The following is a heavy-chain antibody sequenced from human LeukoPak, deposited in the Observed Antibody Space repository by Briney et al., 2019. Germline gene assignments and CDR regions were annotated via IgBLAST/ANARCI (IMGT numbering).Heavy chain of an antibody. D-gene: IGHD2-21*02. CDR3: ARDVRDIVVVTAILGYGMDV. Sequence: GGSLRLSCAASGFTFSSYWMHWVRQALGKGLVWVSRINSDGSSTSYADSVKGRFTISRDNAKNTLYLQMNSLRAEDTAVYYCARDVRDIVVVTAILGYGMDVWGQGTTVTVSS. J-gene: IGHJ6*02. V-gene: IGHV3-74*01. CDR2: INSDGSST. CDR1: GFTFSSYW.